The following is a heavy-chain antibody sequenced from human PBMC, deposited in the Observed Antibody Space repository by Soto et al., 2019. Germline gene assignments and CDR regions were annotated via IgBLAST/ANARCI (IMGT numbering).Heavy chain of an antibody. Sequence: VQLVESGGGVVQPGGSRRFSCAASGFIFSTYGMHWVPQVPGKGLEGVAHISYDGRNEHYADSVKGRFTVSRDNAKNTLSLQLTSLRSEDTAVYYCTKEYIVGTTWGYFESWGQGTLVTVSS. D-gene: IGHD1-26*01. CDR1: GFIFSTYG. CDR2: ISYDGRNE. V-gene: IGHV3-30*18. CDR3: TKEYIVGTTWGYFES. J-gene: IGHJ4*02.